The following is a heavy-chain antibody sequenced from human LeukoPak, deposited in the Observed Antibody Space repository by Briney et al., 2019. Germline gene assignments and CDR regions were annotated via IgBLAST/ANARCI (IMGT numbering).Heavy chain of an antibody. V-gene: IGHV3-23*01. D-gene: IGHD2-2*01. CDR3: ARDAGCSSTSCDYYYYYGMDV. Sequence: GGSLRLSCAASGFTFSSCAMSWVRQAPGKGLEWVSTIIDSGNSIYYADSAEGRFTISRDNSKNTLYLQMNSLRAGDTAVYYCARDAGCSSTSCDYYYYYGMDVWGQGTTVTVSS. CDR1: GFTFSSCA. J-gene: IGHJ6*02. CDR2: IIDSGNSI.